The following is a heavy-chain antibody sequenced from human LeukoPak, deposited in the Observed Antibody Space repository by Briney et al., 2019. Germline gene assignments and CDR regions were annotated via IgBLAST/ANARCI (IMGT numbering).Heavy chain of an antibody. CDR1: GFTFSSYS. Sequence: GGSLRLSCAASGFTFSSYSMNWVRQAPGKGLEWVSHITASGTAMFYADSVKGRFTISRDNAKNSLYLQMNSLRAEDTAVYYCARGKEGYCSGGSCYSSLGMDVWGQGTTVTVSS. J-gene: IGHJ6*02. D-gene: IGHD2-15*01. CDR3: ARGKEGYCSGGSCYSSLGMDV. CDR2: ITASGTAM. V-gene: IGHV3-48*01.